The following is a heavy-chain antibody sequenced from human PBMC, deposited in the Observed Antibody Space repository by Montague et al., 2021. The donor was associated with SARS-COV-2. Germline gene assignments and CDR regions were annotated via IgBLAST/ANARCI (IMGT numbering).Heavy chain of an antibody. D-gene: IGHD1-1*01. CDR2: VHYTGGN. V-gene: IGHV4-59*01. CDR3: ARAQNTRFIANCVNYFDV. J-gene: IGHJ4*02. Sequence: SETLSLTCDVSGGSMSGNYWTCSRRSPGKRLEWIGYVHYTGGNKYYTPFKTSVSLSLDTPKNHLSLHLSSVTAADTAIYFCARAQNTRFIANCVNYFDVWGLGALVTVSS. CDR1: GGSMSGNY.